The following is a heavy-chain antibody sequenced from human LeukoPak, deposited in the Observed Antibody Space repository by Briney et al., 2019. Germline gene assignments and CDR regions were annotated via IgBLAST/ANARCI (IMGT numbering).Heavy chain of an antibody. CDR1: GFTFSSYG. Sequence: GGSLRLSCAASGFTFSSYGMSWVRQAPGKGLEWVSAISGSGGSTYYADSVKGRFTISRDNSKNSLYLQMNSLGAEDTALYYCARDYMAGATFQIQGPVDYWGQGTLVTVSS. D-gene: IGHD1-26*01. J-gene: IGHJ4*02. V-gene: IGHV3-23*01. CDR2: ISGSGGST. CDR3: ARDYMAGATFQIQGPVDY.